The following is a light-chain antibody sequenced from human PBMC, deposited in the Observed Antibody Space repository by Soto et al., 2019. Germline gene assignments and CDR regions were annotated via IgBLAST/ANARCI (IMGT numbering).Light chain of an antibody. CDR1: SSDVGGYNY. V-gene: IGLV2-14*01. J-gene: IGLJ1*01. Sequence: QSALTQPASVSGSPGQSITISCTGTSSDVGGYNYVSWYQQHPGKAPKLMIYEVSNRPSGVSNPFAGSKSGNTASLTISGLQAEDEAEYYCSSYSSSSARVFGTGTKLAVL. CDR2: EVS. CDR3: SSYSSSSARV.